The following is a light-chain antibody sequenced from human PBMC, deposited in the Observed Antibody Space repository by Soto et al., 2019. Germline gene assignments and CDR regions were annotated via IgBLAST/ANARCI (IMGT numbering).Light chain of an antibody. V-gene: IGKV3-20*01. CDR2: DAS. Sequence: EIELTQSPAPRFLSAGARAPLSCRANQNLGDGRLAWYQQKHGQTTTLLIYDASTRATGIPNGFGGSGSVTDFTLTLSSLEPEDVEFYYCQEHASLFGPGTRGEIK. J-gene: IGKJ5*01. CDR1: QNLGDGR. CDR3: QEHASL.